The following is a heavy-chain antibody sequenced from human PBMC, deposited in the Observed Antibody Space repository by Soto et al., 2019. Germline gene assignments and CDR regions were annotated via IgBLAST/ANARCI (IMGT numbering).Heavy chain of an antibody. CDR1: GGSIRSSSYY. V-gene: IGHV4-39*01. J-gene: IGHJ4*02. CDR3: ARLSGGSTSSIFDY. Sequence: ETLSLTCTVSGGSIRSSSYYWGWIRQPPGKGLEWIGSIYYSGSTYYNPSLKSRVTISVDTSKNQFSLKLSSVTAADTAVYYCARLSGGSTSSIFDYWGQGTLVTVSS. CDR2: IYYSGST. D-gene: IGHD2-8*02.